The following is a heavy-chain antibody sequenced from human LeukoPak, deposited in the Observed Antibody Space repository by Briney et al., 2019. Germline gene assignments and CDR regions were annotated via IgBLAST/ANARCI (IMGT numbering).Heavy chain of an antibody. CDR1: GFTFNTFW. D-gene: IGHD2-2*01. CDR2: IRYDGRTT. V-gene: IGHV3-7*01. J-gene: IGHJ4*02. CDR3: AKETLGYCSSTSCYAFGFDY. Sequence: GGSLRLSCAASGFTFNTFWMSWVRQAPGKGLEWVANIRYDGRTTCYVDSVKGRFTISRDNSKNTLYLQMNSLRAEDTAVYYCAKETLGYCSSTSCYAFGFDYWGQGTLVTVSS.